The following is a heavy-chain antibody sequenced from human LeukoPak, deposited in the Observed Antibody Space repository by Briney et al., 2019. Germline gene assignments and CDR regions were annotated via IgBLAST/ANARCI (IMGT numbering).Heavy chain of an antibody. D-gene: IGHD6-6*01. V-gene: IGHV3-30*03. CDR1: GFTFSSYG. CDR2: ISYDGSNK. Sequence: GRSLRLSCAASGFTFSSYGMHWVRQAPGKGLEWVAVISYDGSNKYYADSAKGRFTISRDNSKNTLYLQMNSLRAEDTAVYYCARAGLIYSSSSGRFFDYWGQETLVTVSS. CDR3: ARAGLIYSSSSGRFFDY. J-gene: IGHJ4*02.